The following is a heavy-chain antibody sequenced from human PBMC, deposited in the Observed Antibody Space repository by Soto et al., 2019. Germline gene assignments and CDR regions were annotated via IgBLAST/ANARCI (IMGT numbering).Heavy chain of an antibody. CDR3: ARESARKPYNLFDP. V-gene: IGHV3-48*02. J-gene: IGHJ5*02. CDR2: ISSSSSTI. CDR1: GFTFSSYS. Sequence: EVQLVESGGGLVQPGGSLRLSCAASGFTFSSYSMNWVRPAPGKVLEWVSYISSSSSTIYYSDSVKGRFTISRDNAKNSLYLQMNSMIDEDTAFYYGARESARKPYNLFDPWGQGTLGTVSS. D-gene: IGHD6-6*01.